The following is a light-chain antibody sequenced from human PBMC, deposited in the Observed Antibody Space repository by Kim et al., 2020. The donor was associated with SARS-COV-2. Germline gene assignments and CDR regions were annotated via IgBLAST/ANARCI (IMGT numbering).Light chain of an antibody. CDR3: QQYNSWSPIT. CDR2: GPS. V-gene: IGKV3-15*01. CDR1: QIINNK. J-gene: IGKJ5*01. Sequence: EIVMTQSPATLSVSPGERATLSCRASQIINNKLVWYQQKPGQAPRLLMYGPSTRATGIPARFSGSGSGTEFTLTISSLQSEDFAVYYCQQYNSWSPITFGQGTRLEIK.